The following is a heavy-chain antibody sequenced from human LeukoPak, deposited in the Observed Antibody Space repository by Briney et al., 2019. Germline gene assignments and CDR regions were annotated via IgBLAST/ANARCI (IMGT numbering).Heavy chain of an antibody. CDR2: INPNSGGT. Sequence: ASVKVSCKASGYTFSDYYMHWVRQAPGQGLEWMGWINPNSGGTNYAQKFQGRVTMTRDTSISTAYMELSRLRSDDTAVYYCARDLDAAMEHFDYWGQGTLVTVSS. J-gene: IGHJ4*02. CDR3: ARDLDAAMEHFDY. CDR1: GYTFSDYY. V-gene: IGHV1-2*02. D-gene: IGHD5-18*01.